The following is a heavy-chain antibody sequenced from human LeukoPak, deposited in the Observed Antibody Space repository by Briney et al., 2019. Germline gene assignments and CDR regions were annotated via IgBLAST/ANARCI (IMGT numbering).Heavy chain of an antibody. CDR2: IHTDTGNP. CDR1: GYTFTSDA. V-gene: IGHV7-4-1*02. CDR3: ARGIGYCSDFSCHLDP. J-gene: IGHJ5*02. Sequence: ASVKVSCKASGYTFTSDALNWVRQSPGQGLQWMGWIHTDTGNPTYAQGLSGRSVFSLDTSVSTAYLQINSLEAEDTAMYFCARGIGYCSDFSCHLDPWGQGTLVTVSS. D-gene: IGHD2-15*01.